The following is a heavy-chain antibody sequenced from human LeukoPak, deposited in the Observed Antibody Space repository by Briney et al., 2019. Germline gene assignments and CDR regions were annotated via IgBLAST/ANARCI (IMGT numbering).Heavy chain of an antibody. J-gene: IGHJ3*02. CDR1: GGSFSGYY. CDR3: ARDGEYCSSTSCPFPWAFDI. CDR2: INHSGST. Sequence: PSETLSLTCAVYGGSFSGYYWSWIRQPPGNGLEWIGEINHSGSTNYNPSLKSRVTISVDTSKNQFSLKLSSVTAADTAVYYCARDGEYCSSTSCPFPWAFDIWGQGTMVTVSS. V-gene: IGHV4-34*01. D-gene: IGHD2-2*01.